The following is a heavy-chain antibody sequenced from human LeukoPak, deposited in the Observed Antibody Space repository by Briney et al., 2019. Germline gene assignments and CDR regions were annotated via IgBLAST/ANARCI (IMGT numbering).Heavy chain of an antibody. CDR1: GYTFTSYG. D-gene: IGHD4-17*01. J-gene: IGHJ5*02. Sequence: ASVKVSCKASGYTFTSYGISWVRQAPGQGLEWMGWISACNGNTNYAQKLQGRVTMTTDTSTSTAYMELRSLRSDDTAVYYCARPTRWYGDYDWFDPWGQGTLVTVSS. V-gene: IGHV1-18*01. CDR2: ISACNGNT. CDR3: ARPTRWYGDYDWFDP.